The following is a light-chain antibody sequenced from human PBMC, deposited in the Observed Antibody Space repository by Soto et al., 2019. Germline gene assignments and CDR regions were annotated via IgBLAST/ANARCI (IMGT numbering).Light chain of an antibody. CDR2: AAS. J-gene: IGKJ1*01. V-gene: IGKV1-39*01. CDR3: QQSYSIPT. Sequence: DIHMTQSPYSLSASVEDRVTITCRASQSISSYLNWYQQKPGKAPKLLIYAASSLQSGVPARFSGSGSGTDFTLTISSLQPEDSTTYYCQQSYSIPTFGQGTKVDIK. CDR1: QSISSY.